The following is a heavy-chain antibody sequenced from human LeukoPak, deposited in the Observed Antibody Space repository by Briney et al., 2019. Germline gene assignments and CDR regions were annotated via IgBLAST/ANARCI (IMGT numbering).Heavy chain of an antibody. J-gene: IGHJ6*02. Sequence: GGSLRLSCVGSGFSFRTYAMHWVRQAPGKGLEWVAVISYDGNNKNYAGSVKGRFTISRDNSKNTLYLDMNSLRVEDRAVYYCAGAPTDRSPPYGMDVWGQGTTVIVSS. CDR2: ISYDGNNK. CDR3: AGAPTDRSPPYGMDV. CDR1: GFSFRTYA. V-gene: IGHV3-30-3*01.